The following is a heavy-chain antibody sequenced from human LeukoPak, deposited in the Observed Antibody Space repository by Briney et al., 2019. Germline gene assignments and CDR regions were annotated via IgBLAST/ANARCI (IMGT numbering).Heavy chain of an antibody. V-gene: IGHV1-18*01. D-gene: IGHD6-19*01. CDR1: DDTFFNYG. CDR2: ISTYNGNT. Sequence: GASVKVSCKASDDTFFNYGISWVRQAPGQGLEWMGWISTYNGNTHYAQKFQGRVTMTTDTSTNIAYLELRDLRSDDTAVYYCARTQWLEDAFDFWGQGTVVTVSS. J-gene: IGHJ3*01. CDR3: ARTQWLEDAFDF.